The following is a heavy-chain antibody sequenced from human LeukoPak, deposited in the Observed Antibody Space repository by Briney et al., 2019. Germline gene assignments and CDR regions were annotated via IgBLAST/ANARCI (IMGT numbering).Heavy chain of an antibody. J-gene: IGHJ3*01. V-gene: IGHV4-59*01. CDR1: GGPITGYY. D-gene: IGHD6-13*01. CDR3: ARPYSSNWYDAFHF. Sequence: PSETLSLTCTVFGGPITGYYWSWIRQPPGKGLEWIGYVSYRGSTNYNPSLKSRVTISVDTSKNQFSLKLSSVTAADTALYYCARPYSSNWYDAFHFWGQGTMVTVSS. CDR2: VSYRGST.